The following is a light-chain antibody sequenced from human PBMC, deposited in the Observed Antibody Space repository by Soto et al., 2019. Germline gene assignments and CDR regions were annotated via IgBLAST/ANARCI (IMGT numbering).Light chain of an antibody. CDR1: QSVRSSY. J-gene: IGKJ3*01. Sequence: IVLTQSPGTLSLSPGERATLSCRASQSVRSSYLAWYQQKPGQAPRLLMYGASSRATVIPDRFSGSGSGTDFTLTLSKLEPEDFAVYYCQQYCGSPTTFCPGTKVDI. CDR3: QQYCGSPTT. CDR2: GAS. V-gene: IGKV3-20*01.